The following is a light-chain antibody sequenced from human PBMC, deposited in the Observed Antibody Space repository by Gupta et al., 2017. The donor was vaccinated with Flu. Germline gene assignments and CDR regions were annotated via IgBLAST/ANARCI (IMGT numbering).Light chain of an antibody. CDR3: ESDASNNNVV. CDR1: SSDVGGYNY. CDR2: DVN. V-gene: IGLV2-8*01. J-gene: IGLJ3*02. Sequence: ALTQPPSASGSPGQSVTISCTGTSSDVGGYNYVAWYPAHPRKPHNLMIYDVNQRPAGVPSRFSASKSGNTASLTVSGHEEEEDAFYYYESDASNNNVVFGAGTKLTVL.